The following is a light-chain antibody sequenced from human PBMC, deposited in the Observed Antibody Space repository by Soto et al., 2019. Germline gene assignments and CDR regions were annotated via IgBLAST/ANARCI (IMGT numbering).Light chain of an antibody. CDR2: DAS. Sequence: EIVLTQSPATLSLSPGERATLSCRASQSVSSYLAWYQQKPGQAPRLLIYDASNRATGIPARFSGSGSGADYPLTISSLEPEDFAVHYCQQCSNWLGVTFVPGTKVHIK. CDR1: QSVSSY. V-gene: IGKV3-11*01. J-gene: IGKJ3*01. CDR3: QQCSNWLGVT.